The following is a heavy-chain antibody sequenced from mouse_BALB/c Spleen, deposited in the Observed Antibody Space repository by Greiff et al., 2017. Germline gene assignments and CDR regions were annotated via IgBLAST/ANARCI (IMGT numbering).Heavy chain of an antibody. D-gene: IGHD2-4*01. CDR1: GFTFSSFG. Sequence: DVQLVESGGGLVQPGGSRKLSCAASGFTFSSFGMHWVRQAPEKGLEWVAYISSGSSTIYYADTVKGRFTISRDNPKNTLFLQMTSLRSEDTAMYYCARSSYDYGGFAYWGQGTLVTVSA. J-gene: IGHJ3*01. CDR2: ISSGSSTI. CDR3: ARSSYDYGGFAY. V-gene: IGHV5-17*02.